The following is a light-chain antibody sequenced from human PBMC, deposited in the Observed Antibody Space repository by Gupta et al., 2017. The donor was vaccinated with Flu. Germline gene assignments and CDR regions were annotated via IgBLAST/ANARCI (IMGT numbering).Light chain of an antibody. V-gene: IGLV3-19*01. Sequence: SSELTQDPAVSVALGQTVRITCQGDSLRSYDASWYQQTPGQAPVLVIYGENKRPSGSPDRFSGSRSGHTAALTITGAQADDEADYYCNSRDSSGNHLWVFGGGTKLTVL. CDR1: SLRSYD. CDR3: NSRDSSGNHLWV. CDR2: GEN. J-gene: IGLJ3*02.